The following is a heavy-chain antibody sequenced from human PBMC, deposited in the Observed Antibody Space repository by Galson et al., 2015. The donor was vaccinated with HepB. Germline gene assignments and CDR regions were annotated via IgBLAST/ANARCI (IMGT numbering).Heavy chain of an antibody. V-gene: IGHV6-1*01. D-gene: IGHD1-7*01. J-gene: IGHJ4*02. Sequence: CAISGDSVPSNRTAWNWIRQSPSRGLEWLGRTYYVSRWNTEYPISVKSRISIKPDISKNQFSLQLNSVTPDDTAVYYCVRGLGTTGLKYWGLGTLVTVSS. CDR1: GDSVPSNRTA. CDR3: VRGLGTTGLKY. CDR2: TYYVSRWNT.